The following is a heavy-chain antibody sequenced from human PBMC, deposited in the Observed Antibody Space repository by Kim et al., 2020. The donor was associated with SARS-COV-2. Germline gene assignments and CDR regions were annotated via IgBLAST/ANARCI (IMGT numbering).Heavy chain of an antibody. CDR1: GFTFSNAW. Sequence: GGSLRLSCAASGFTFSNAWMSWVRQAPGKGLEWVGRIKSKTDGGTTDYAAPVKGRFTISRDDSKNTLYLQMNSLKTEDTAVYYCTTCYWGGGSCFDHYFDYWGTGTLVTVSS. CDR3: TTCYWGGGSCFDHYFDY. J-gene: IGHJ4*02. CDR2: IKSKTDGGTT. V-gene: IGHV3-15*01. D-gene: IGHD2-15*01.